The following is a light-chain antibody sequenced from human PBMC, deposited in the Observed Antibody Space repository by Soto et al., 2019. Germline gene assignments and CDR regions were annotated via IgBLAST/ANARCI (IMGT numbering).Light chain of an antibody. Sequence: DIVMTQTPLSLPVTPGEPASISCGSSQSLLDSDDGNTYLDWYLQKPGQSPQLLIYTVSYRASGVPDRFSGSVSGTDFTLKISRVEAEDVGVYYCMQRIEFPLTFGGGNKVEI. CDR3: MQRIEFPLT. CDR2: TVS. V-gene: IGKV2-40*01. J-gene: IGKJ4*01. CDR1: QSLLDSDDGNTY.